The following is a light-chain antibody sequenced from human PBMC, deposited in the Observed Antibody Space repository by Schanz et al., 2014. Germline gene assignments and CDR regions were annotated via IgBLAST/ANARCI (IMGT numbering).Light chain of an antibody. CDR2: AAS. CDR3: QQYNSYSYT. J-gene: IGKJ2*01. V-gene: IGKV1-9*01. Sequence: IQLTQSPSSLSASVGDRVTITCRASQGISSYLAWYQQKPGKAPKLLIYAASTLQSGVPSRFSGSGSGTEFTLTISSLQSDDFATYYCQQYNSYSYTFGQGTKLEIK. CDR1: QGISSY.